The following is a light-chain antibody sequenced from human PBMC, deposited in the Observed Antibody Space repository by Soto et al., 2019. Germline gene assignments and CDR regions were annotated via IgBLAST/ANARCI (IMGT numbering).Light chain of an antibody. CDR2: DVS. CDR3: SSYTSRSLYA. CDR1: SSDVGGSNY. Sequence: QSALTQPASVSGSPGQSITISCTGTSSDVGGSNYVSWYQQLPGKAPKLMIYDVSDRPSGVSNRFSGSKSGNTASLTISGLQAEDEADYYCSSYTSRSLYAFGTGTKVTVL. V-gene: IGLV2-14*01. J-gene: IGLJ1*01.